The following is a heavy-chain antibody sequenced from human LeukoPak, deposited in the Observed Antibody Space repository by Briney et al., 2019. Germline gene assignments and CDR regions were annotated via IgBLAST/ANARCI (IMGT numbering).Heavy chain of an antibody. CDR3: ARSYYDSSGYYYSDFDY. J-gene: IGHJ4*02. V-gene: IGHV3-23*01. CDR2: ISGSGGST. Sequence: GGSLRLSCAASRFTFSSYTMSWVRQAPGKGLEWVSAISGSGGSTYYADSVKGRFTISRDNAKNSLYLQMNSLRAEDTAVYYCARSYYDSSGYYYSDFDYWGQGTLVTVSS. D-gene: IGHD3-22*01. CDR1: RFTFSSYT.